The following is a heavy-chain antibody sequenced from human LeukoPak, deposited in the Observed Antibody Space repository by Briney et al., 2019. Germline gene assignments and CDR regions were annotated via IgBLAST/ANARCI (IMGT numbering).Heavy chain of an antibody. CDR3: ARDRGGRSGLDD. J-gene: IGHJ4*02. CDR2: IKEDGGEI. Sequence: GGCLRLSCAASGITFSRSWMSWVRQAPGKGLECVAFIKEDGGEIYYVDSVKGRFTISRDNGENSLYLQMNSLRAEDTAVYYCARDRGGRSGLDDWGQGTLVTVSS. V-gene: IGHV3-7*04. CDR1: GITFSRSW. D-gene: IGHD2-15*01.